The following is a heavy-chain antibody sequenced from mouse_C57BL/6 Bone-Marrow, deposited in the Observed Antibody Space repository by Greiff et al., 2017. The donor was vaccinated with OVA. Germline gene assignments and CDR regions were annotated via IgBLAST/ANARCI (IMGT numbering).Heavy chain of an antibody. J-gene: IGHJ4*01. Sequence: VQVVESGGGLVKPGGSLKLSCAASGFTFSNYAMSWVRQTPEKRLEWVATISDGGSYTYYPDNVKGRFTISRDNAKNNLYLQMSHLKSEDTAMYYCAGYANSYAMDYWGQGTSVTVSS. D-gene: IGHD2-1*01. V-gene: IGHV5-4*01. CDR3: AGYANSYAMDY. CDR1: GFTFSNYA. CDR2: ISDGGSYT.